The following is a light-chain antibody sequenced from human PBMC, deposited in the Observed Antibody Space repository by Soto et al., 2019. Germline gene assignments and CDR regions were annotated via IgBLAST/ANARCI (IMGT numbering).Light chain of an antibody. J-gene: IGLJ1*01. CDR2: EVV. Sequence: QSVLTQPPSASGSPGQSVTISCTGTKNDIGVYAFVSWYQHHPGKAPRLIIYEVVQRPSGVPDRFSGSKSGNPASLTVSGLQAADEADYFCKSYAGSNTYVFGSGTKVTVL. CDR3: KSYAGSNTYV. V-gene: IGLV2-8*01. CDR1: KNDIGVYAF.